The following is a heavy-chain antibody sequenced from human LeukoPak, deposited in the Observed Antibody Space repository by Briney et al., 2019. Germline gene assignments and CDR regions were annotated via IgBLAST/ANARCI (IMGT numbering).Heavy chain of an antibody. CDR1: GYTFTSYY. CDR2: INPSGGST. V-gene: IGHV1-46*01. CDR3: ARAGFALITFGGVIAKQDY. J-gene: IGHJ4*02. D-gene: IGHD3-16*02. Sequence: ASVKVSCKASGYTFTSYYMHWVRQAPGQGLEWMGIINPSGGSTSYAQKFQGRVTMTRDTSTSTVYMELSSLRSEDTAVYYCARAGFALITFGGVIAKQDYWGQGTLVTVSS.